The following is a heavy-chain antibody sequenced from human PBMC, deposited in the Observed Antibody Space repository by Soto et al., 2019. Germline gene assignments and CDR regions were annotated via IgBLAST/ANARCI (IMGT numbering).Heavy chain of an antibody. CDR1: GSTFTSYD. D-gene: IGHD3-16*01. Sequence: QVQLVQSGAEVKKPGASVKVSCQASGSTFTSYDINWVRQATGQGLEWMGWMNPSRGNTGYAGEFQGRVTMTRNTSTSTAYMELSRLRPEDTAVFYCASGGSSTSYDYYMDVWGQGTTVTVSS. V-gene: IGHV1-8*01. CDR2: MNPSRGNT. J-gene: IGHJ6*03. CDR3: ASGGSSTSYDYYMDV.